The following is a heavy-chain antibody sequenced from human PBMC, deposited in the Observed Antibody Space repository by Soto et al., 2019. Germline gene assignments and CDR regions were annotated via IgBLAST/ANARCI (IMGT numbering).Heavy chain of an antibody. Sequence: SVKVSCNASGGTFISYAISWVRQAPGQGLEWMGGIIPIFGTANYAQKFQGRVTMTADKSTSTAYMELSSLQAEDTAVYYCAKAQRSGWAGRLLNKWVEARGRG. J-gene: IGHJ2*01. D-gene: IGHD6-19*01. CDR1: GGTFISYA. CDR3: AKAQRSGWAGRLLNKWVEA. V-gene: IGHV1-69*06. CDR2: IIPIFGTA.